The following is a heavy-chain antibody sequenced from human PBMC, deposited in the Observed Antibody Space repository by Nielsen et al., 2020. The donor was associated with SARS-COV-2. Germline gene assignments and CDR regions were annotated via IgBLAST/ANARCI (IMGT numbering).Heavy chain of an antibody. CDR1: GFTFSHYA. CDR2: ISYDGSNK. J-gene: IGHJ4*02. Sequence: GESLKISCVASGFTFSHYAIHWVRQAPGKGLEWVAIISYDGSNKYYADSVKGRFTISRDDSKNTLYLQMNSLRPEDTAIYYCARLKSENAYWGQGTLVTVSS. V-gene: IGHV3-30*04. CDR3: ARLKSENAY.